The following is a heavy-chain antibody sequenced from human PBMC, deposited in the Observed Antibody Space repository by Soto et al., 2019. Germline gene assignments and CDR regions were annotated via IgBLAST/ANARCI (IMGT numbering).Heavy chain of an antibody. Sequence: GGSLRLSCAASGFTLSGYAMDWVRQAPGKGLEYVSGISSNGVGTYYANSVQGRFTISRDNSKNTVYLQMGSLRPEDMAVYYCARVVDPAGLSYYYYGMDVWGQGTTVTVSS. CDR1: GFTLSGYA. CDR2: ISSNGVGT. D-gene: IGHD2-2*01. CDR3: ARVVDPAGLSYYYYGMDV. J-gene: IGHJ6*02. V-gene: IGHV3-64*01.